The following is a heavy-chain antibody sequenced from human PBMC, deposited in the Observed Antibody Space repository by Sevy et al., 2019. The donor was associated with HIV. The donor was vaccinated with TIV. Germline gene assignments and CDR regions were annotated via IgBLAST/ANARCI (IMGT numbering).Heavy chain of an antibody. CDR1: GFTFNTYS. J-gene: IGHJ4*02. Sequence: GGSLRLSCSVSGFTFNTYSFHWVRQAPGMGLEWVSVISSDGVNKYYADSVRGPFTISRDNSKSTLYLQMNKLRAGDTGVYYCARGGILVEGDDRTTPFDFWGQGTLVTVSS. D-gene: IGHD2-15*01. CDR2: ISSDGVNK. V-gene: IGHV3-30-3*01. CDR3: ARGGILVEGDDRTTPFDF.